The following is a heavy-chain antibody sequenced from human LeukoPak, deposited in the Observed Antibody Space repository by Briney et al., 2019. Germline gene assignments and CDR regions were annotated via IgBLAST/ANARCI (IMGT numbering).Heavy chain of an antibody. CDR1: GYTFTGYY. CDR2: INPSGGST. CDR3: ARDNYYGSGSYPQDDAFDI. J-gene: IGHJ3*02. D-gene: IGHD3-10*01. Sequence: GASVKVSCKASGYTFTGYYMHWVRQAPGQGLEWMVIINPSGGSTSYAQKFQGRVTMTRDTSTSTVYMELSSLRSEDTAVYYCARDNYYGSGSYPQDDAFDIWGQGTMVTVSS. V-gene: IGHV1-46*01.